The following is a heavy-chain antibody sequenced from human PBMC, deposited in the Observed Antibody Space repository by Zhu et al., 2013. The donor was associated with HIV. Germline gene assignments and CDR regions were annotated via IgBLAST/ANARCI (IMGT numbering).Heavy chain of an antibody. CDR1: GYTFSDYH. Sequence: QVQLVQSGAEVKKPGASVKVSCKASGYTFSDYHMHWVRQAPGQGLEWMGWINLNSGDTNYAQKFQGRVTMSRDTSISTAYMELYRLRSDDTAVYYCARVGRAARTYFYDMDVWGQGTTVTAS. V-gene: IGHV1-2*02. CDR3: ARVGRAARTYFYDMDV. J-gene: IGHJ6*02. D-gene: IGHD6-6*01. CDR2: INLNSGDT.